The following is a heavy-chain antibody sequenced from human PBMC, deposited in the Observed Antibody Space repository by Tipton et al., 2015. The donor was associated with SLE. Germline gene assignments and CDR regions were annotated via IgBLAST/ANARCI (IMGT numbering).Heavy chain of an antibody. CDR2: IYYSGSN. CDR3: ARRQAAYCGGDRSYYCDF. Sequence: TLSLTCTVSGGSISSYYWSWIRRPPGKGLEWIGNIYYSGSNNYNPSLKSRVTISVDTSKNQFTLKLSSVAAADRAVYYCARRQAAYCGGDRSYYCDFGARGPLVTVSS. CDR1: GGSISSYY. V-gene: IGHV4-59*07. J-gene: IGHJ4*02. D-gene: IGHD2-21*01.